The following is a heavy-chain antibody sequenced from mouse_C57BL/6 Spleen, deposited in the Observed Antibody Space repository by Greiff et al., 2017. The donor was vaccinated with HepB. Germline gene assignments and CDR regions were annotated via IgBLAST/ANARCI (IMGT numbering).Heavy chain of an antibody. D-gene: IGHD2-1*01. CDR2: IYPSDSET. CDR1: GYTFTSYW. Sequence: QVQLQQPGAELVRPGSSVKLSCKASGYTFTSYWMDWVKQRPGQGLEWIGNIYPSDSETHYNQKFKDKATLTVDKSSSTAYMQLISLTSEDSAVYYCARGVGNYDYWGQGTTLTVSS. V-gene: IGHV1-61*01. J-gene: IGHJ2*01. CDR3: ARGVGNYDY.